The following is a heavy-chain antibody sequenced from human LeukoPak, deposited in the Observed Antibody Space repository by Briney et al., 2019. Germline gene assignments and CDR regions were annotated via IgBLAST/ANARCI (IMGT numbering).Heavy chain of an antibody. CDR1: GFSISNDW. V-gene: IGHV3-15*01. Sequence: GGSLRLSCAASGFSISNDWMSWDRQAPGKGLEWVARVKSRSAGETTDYAAPVKGRFTISRDDSKNTLYLQMNSLKTEDTAVYYCTLIQGWGSGGYYRDFWGQGTLVTVSS. J-gene: IGHJ4*02. D-gene: IGHD3-10*01. CDR2: VKSRSAGETT. CDR3: TLIQGWGSGGYYRDF.